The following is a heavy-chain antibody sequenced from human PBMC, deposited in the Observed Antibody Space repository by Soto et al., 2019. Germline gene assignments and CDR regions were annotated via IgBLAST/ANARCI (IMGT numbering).Heavy chain of an antibody. J-gene: IGHJ3*02. CDR1: GGSISSYY. V-gene: IGHV4-59*01. Sequence: QVQLQESGPGLVKPSETLSLTCTVSGGSISSYYWSWIRQPPGTGLDWIGYIYYSGSTDYNPSLKRRVTISVDTSKHQFSMKLSSVTAADTAVYYCARSMATMTTYAFDAFDIGGQGTMVTFSS. CDR2: IYYSGST. D-gene: IGHD4-17*01. CDR3: ARSMATMTTYAFDAFDI.